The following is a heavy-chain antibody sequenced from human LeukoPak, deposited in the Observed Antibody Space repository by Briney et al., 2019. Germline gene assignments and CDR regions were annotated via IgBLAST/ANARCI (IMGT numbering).Heavy chain of an antibody. J-gene: IGHJ4*02. V-gene: IGHV3-15*01. CDR3: THHADGGNSGTDY. D-gene: IGHD4-23*01. CDR2: IKSKTDGGTT. Sequence: GGSLRLSCAASGFTLSNAWMSWVRQAPGKGLEWVGRIKSKTDGGTTDYAAPVKGRFTISRDDSKNTLYLQMNSLKTEDTAVYYCTHHADGGNSGTDYWGQGTLVTVSS. CDR1: GFTLSNAW.